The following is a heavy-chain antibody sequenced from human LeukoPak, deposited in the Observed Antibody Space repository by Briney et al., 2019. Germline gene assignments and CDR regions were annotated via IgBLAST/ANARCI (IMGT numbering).Heavy chain of an antibody. CDR3: ARQPGAGWFDP. CDR1: GYSFTSSW. J-gene: IGHJ5*02. CDR2: INPGDSDT. D-gene: IGHD3-10*01. V-gene: IGHV5-51*01. Sequence: GESLKISCQASGYSFTSSWIGWARQMPGKGLKWMAIINPGDSDTRYSPSFQGQVTISADKSISTVYLQWGSLKASDTAMYYCARQPGAGWFDPWGQGTLVTVSS.